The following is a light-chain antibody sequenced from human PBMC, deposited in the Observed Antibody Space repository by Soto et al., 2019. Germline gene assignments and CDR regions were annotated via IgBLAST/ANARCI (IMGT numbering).Light chain of an antibody. V-gene: IGKV3-15*01. Sequence: DIVLTQSPGTLSFSPGERSTLSCRASQSVSSSYLAWYQQKPGQAPRLLIYGASTRATGIPARFSGSGSGTEFTLTISSLQSEDFAVYYCQQYNNWPLTFGGGTKVDIK. CDR3: QQYNNWPLT. CDR2: GAS. CDR1: QSVSSSY. J-gene: IGKJ4*01.